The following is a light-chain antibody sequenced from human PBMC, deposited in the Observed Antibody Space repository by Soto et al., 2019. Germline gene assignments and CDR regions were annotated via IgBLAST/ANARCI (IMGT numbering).Light chain of an antibody. Sequence: EIVLTQSPGTLSLSPGERATLSCRASQSVSSSYLAWYQQKPGQAPRLPIYGASSRATGIPDRFSGSGSGTDFSLQLSRLEPEDFAVYYCQQYGSSPRFTFGPGTKVDIK. CDR2: GAS. CDR1: QSVSSSY. J-gene: IGKJ3*01. CDR3: QQYGSSPRFT. V-gene: IGKV3-20*01.